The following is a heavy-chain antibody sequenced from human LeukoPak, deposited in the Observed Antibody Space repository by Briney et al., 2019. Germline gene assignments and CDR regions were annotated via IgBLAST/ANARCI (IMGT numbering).Heavy chain of an antibody. V-gene: IGHV1-18*01. CDR1: GYTFTSYG. J-gene: IGHJ4*02. D-gene: IGHD3-16*02. CDR3: ARVALYDYVWGSYRYSYSDY. Sequence: ASVKVSCKASGYTFTSYGISWVRQAPGQGLEWMGWIRVYNGNTNYAQKLQGRVTMTTDTSTSTAYMELRSLRSDDTAVYYCARVALYDYVWGSYRYSYSDYWGQGTLVTVSS. CDR2: IRVYNGNT.